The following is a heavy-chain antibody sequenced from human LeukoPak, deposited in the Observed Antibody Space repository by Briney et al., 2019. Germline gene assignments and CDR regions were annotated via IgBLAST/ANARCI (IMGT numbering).Heavy chain of an antibody. J-gene: IGHJ6*01. CDR2: LDWDAGRK. Sequence: PGGSLRLSCAAPGFTFGDHGMNWVRQGPGKGLEWVSGLDWDAGRKSYGESVKGRCTISRDNAKNYLYLQLDSLSAEDTAVYYGVRQGTSIYSYTDVWGRGTKVFVSS. CDR1: GFTFGDHG. CDR3: VRQGTSIYSYTDV. D-gene: IGHD2-21*01. V-gene: IGHV3-20*04.